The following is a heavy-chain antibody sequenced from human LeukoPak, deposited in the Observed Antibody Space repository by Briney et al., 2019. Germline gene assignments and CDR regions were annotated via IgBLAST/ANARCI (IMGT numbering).Heavy chain of an antibody. CDR1: GXTFDDXA. CDR2: ISWNSGSI. D-gene: IGHD1-26*01. Sequence: ASGXTFDDXAMHWXRXXPGXXXXGXSGISWNSGSIGYADSVKGRFTISRYNAKNSLYLQMNSLRAEDTALYYCAISGSYLPDFDYWGQGTLVTVSS. J-gene: IGHJ4*02. V-gene: IGHV3-9*01. CDR3: AISGSYLPDFDY.